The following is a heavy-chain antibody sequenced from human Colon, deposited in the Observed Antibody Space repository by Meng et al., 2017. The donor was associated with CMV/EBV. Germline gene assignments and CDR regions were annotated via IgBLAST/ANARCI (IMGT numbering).Heavy chain of an antibody. CDR3: ARETSGWSTGIDY. CDR2: ISYSGNT. J-gene: IGHJ4*02. CDR1: GGSVNSGSYY. Sequence: SETLSLTCNVSGGSVNSGSYYWTWIRQPPGKGLEWIGYISYSGNTNYNPSLKSRLTIEVDTSRNQFSLKLTSVSAADTAMYYYARETSGWSTGIDYWGQGTLVTVSS. V-gene: IGHV4-61*01. D-gene: IGHD6-19*01.